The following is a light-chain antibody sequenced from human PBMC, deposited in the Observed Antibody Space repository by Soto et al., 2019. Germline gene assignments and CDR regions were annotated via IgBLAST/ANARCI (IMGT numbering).Light chain of an antibody. CDR3: QQYDNLLLT. V-gene: IGKV1-33*01. CDR2: DAS. J-gene: IGKJ4*01. Sequence: DIQMTQSPSSLSASVGDRVNITCQASQAISNYLNWYQQKPGKAPKLLIYDASNLETGVPSRFSGSGSGTDFTFTISSLQPEDIATYYCQQYDNLLLTFGGGTKVEIK. CDR1: QAISNY.